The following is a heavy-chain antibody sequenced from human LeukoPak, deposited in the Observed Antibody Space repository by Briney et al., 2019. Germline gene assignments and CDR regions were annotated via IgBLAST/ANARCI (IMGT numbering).Heavy chain of an antibody. V-gene: IGHV3-30-3*01. Sequence: GGSLRLSCAASGFTLSSHAMHWVRQAPGKGLEWVAVISHDGSKRNDADSVKGRFTISRDNSKNTLYLQMNSLRGEDTAVYYCAILTGTTEVPWGQGTLVTVSS. D-gene: IGHD1-7*01. CDR2: ISHDGSKR. CDR3: AILTGTTEVP. CDR1: GFTLSSHA. J-gene: IGHJ5*02.